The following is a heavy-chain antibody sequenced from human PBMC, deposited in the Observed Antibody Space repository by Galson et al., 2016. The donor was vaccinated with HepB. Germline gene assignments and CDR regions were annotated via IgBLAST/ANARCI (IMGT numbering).Heavy chain of an antibody. CDR1: GYTFITYY. D-gene: IGHD2-8*02. Sequence: SVKVSCKASGYTFITYYIHWVRQDPGQGLEWIGIVNPSGGITSYAQKFEGRVTMTRDTSTSTVYMELSSLSSDDTAVYYCARTGYCTGGSCRNWLDPWGQGTPVTVSS. CDR2: VNPSGGIT. J-gene: IGHJ5*02. V-gene: IGHV1-46*01. CDR3: ARTGYCTGGSCRNWLDP.